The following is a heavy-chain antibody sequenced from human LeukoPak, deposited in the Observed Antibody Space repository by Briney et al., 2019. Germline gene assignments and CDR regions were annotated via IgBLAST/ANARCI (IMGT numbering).Heavy chain of an antibody. J-gene: IGHJ4*02. CDR2: INPNSGTT. CDR3: ARRYYCDSSAYTVDY. CDR1: GYTFIGYY. D-gene: IGHD3-22*01. V-gene: IGHV1-2*06. Sequence: GASVKVSCKASGYTFIGYYMHWVRQAPGQGLEWMRRINPNSGTTNYAQKFQGRVTMTRDTSISTAYMELNGLRSDDTAVYYCARRYYCDSSAYTVDYWGQGTLVTVSS.